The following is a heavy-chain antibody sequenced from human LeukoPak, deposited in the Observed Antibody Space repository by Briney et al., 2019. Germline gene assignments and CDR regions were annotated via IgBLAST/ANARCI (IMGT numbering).Heavy chain of an antibody. CDR2: IYYSGST. CDR1: GGSISSSSYY. D-gene: IGHD5-18*01. V-gene: IGHV4-39*07. J-gene: IGHJ4*02. Sequence: PSETLSLTCTVSGGSISSSSYYWGWIRQPPGKGLEWIESIYYSGSTYYNPSLKSRVTISVDTSKNQFSLKLSSVTAADTAVYYCARHPGYSYAYVDYWGQGTLVTVSS. CDR3: ARHPGYSYAYVDY.